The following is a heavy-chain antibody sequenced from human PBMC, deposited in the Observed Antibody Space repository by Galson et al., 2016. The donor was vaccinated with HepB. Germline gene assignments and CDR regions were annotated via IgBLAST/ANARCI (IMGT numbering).Heavy chain of an antibody. V-gene: IGHV3-74*01. J-gene: IGHJ3*02. CDR1: GFTFDNHW. CDR2: ISPDGGTT. D-gene: IGHD2-15*01. Sequence: SLRLSCAASGFTFDNHWMHWVRQAPGKGLVWVSRISPDGGTTNYADSVRGRFTISRDNAKNTLYLQMSSLRAEDTAVYYCARGTFCSGDSCYSPAFDMWGQGTVVTVSS. CDR3: ARGTFCSGDSCYSPAFDM.